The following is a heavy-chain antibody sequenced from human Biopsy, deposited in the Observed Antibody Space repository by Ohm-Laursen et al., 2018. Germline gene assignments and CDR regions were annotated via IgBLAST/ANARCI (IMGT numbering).Heavy chain of an antibody. V-gene: IGHV4-61*01. Sequence: SETLSLTCTVSGDSLTSGPENWSWIRQSPGQGLEYIGFFYSGGNTNYNPSLKNRVTMSVDTSKNQFYLKLYSVTAADTAVYYCARGRRTSGWPYFDNWGQGALVIVSP. CDR2: FYSGGNT. CDR3: ARGRRTSGWPYFDN. J-gene: IGHJ4*02. CDR1: GDSLTSGPEN. D-gene: IGHD6-19*01.